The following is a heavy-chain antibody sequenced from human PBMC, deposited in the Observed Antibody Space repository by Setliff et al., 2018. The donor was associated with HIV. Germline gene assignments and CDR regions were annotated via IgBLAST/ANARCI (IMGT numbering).Heavy chain of an antibody. CDR2: IFPSFGSA. V-gene: IGHV1-69*13. Sequence: SVKVSCKASGYTFSSYGISWVRQAPGQGLEWMGGIFPSFGSANYAQKFQGRVTITADVSTSTIYMELGRLTSEDTAVYYCARGADGDYRYYMDVWGRGTTVTVSS. D-gene: IGHD4-17*01. CDR3: ARGADGDYRYYMDV. J-gene: IGHJ6*03. CDR1: GYTFSSYG.